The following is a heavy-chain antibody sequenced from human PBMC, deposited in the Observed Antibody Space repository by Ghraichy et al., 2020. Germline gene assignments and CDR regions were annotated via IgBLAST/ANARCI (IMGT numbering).Heavy chain of an antibody. J-gene: IGHJ2*01. D-gene: IGHD3-3*01. CDR3: ARVPPGTIFGVVTSSYWYFDL. CDR2: IYYSGST. V-gene: IGHV4-59*01. CDR1: GGSISSYY. Sequence: SETLYLTCTVSGGSISSYYWSWIRQPPGKGLEWIGYIYYSGSTNYNPSLKSRVTISVDTSKNQFSLKLSSVTAADTAVYYCARVPPGTIFGVVTSSYWYFDLWGRGTLVTVSS.